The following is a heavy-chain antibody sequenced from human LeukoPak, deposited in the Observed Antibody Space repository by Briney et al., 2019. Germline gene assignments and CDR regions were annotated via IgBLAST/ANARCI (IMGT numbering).Heavy chain of an antibody. D-gene: IGHD1-26*01. CDR3: ARVGSTVVGARGFDY. J-gene: IGHJ4*02. Sequence: VGSLRLSCAASGFTFSSYGMRWVRQAPGKGLEWVAVIWSDGSHKYYAHSVKGRFTVSRDNSKNTLYLQMNSLRAEDTAVYFCARVGSTVVGARGFDYWGQGTLVTVSS. CDR1: GFTFSSYG. V-gene: IGHV3-33*01. CDR2: IWSDGSHK.